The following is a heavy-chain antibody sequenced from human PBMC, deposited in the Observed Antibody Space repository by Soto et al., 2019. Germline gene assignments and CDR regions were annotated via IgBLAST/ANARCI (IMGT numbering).Heavy chain of an antibody. J-gene: IGHJ4*02. D-gene: IGHD3-16*01. CDR2: ISGSSGNA. V-gene: IGHV1-18*01. Sequence: QVHLVQSGAEVKNPGASVKVSCKTSGYTFTKYGVGWVRQAPGQGLEWMGWISGSSGNANYAEKVQGRITLTTDTYTSTAYIELRSLRSDDTAVYYCAREMAGLGGEYDYWGQGTLVTVSS. CDR1: GYTFTKYG. CDR3: AREMAGLGGEYDY.